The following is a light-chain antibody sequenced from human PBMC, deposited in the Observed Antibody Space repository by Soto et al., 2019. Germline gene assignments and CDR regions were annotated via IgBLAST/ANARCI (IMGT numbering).Light chain of an antibody. V-gene: IGKV1-9*01. Sequence: DIQLTQSPSFLSASVGDRVTITCRASRGISNYLAWYQQKPGKAPKLLIYAASTLQSGVPSRFSGSESGTEFTLTISSLQPEDFATYYCQQLNTYLLFGPGTKVDIK. CDR2: AAS. J-gene: IGKJ3*01. CDR1: RGISNY. CDR3: QQLNTYLL.